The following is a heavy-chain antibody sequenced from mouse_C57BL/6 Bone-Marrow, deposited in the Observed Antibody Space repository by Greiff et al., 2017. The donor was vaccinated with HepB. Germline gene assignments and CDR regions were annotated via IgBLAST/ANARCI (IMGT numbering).Heavy chain of an antibody. CDR3: AREEIYYANYGWFAY. CDR2: INPSSGYT. V-gene: IGHV1-7*01. CDR1: GYTFTSYW. Sequence: QVQLQQSGAELAKPGASVKLSCKASGYTFTSYWMHWVKQRPGQGLEWIGYINPSSGYTKYNQKFKDKATLTAAKSSSTAHMQQSSLTYEDSAVYYGAREEIYYANYGWFAYWGQGTLVTVSA. D-gene: IGHD2-1*01. J-gene: IGHJ3*01.